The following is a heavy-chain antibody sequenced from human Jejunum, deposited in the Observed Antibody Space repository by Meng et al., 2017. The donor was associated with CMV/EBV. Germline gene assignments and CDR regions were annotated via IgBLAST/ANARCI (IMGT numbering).Heavy chain of an antibody. V-gene: IGHV3-23*01. CDR2: TSAIGGGT. CDR3: TKDGSTSWNSESDY. D-gene: IGHD2-2*01. CDR1: GFTFSRYG. Sequence: GFTFSRYGMTWVRQTPGKGLEWVSATSAIGGGTYYADSVKGRFTISRDNSKNTIYLQMNSLRVEDTAVYYCTKDGSTSWNSESDYWGQGTLVTVSS. J-gene: IGHJ4*02.